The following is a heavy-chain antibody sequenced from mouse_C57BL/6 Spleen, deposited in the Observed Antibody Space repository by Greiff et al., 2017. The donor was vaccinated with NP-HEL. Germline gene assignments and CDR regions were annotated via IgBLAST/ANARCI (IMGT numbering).Heavy chain of an antibody. J-gene: IGHJ4*01. CDR1: GYTFTSYW. D-gene: IGHD1-1*01. V-gene: IGHV1-64*01. Sequence: VQLQQPGAELVKPGASVKLSCKASGYTFTSYWMHWVKQRPGQGLEWIGMIHPNSGSTNYNEKFKSKATLTVDKSSSTAYMQLSSLTSEDSAVYYCARWGYGSSYDAMDYWGQGTSVTVSS. CDR3: ARWGYGSSYDAMDY. CDR2: IHPNSGST.